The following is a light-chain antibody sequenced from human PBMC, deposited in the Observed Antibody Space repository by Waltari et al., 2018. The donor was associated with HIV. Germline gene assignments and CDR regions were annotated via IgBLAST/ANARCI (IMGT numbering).Light chain of an antibody. CDR1: QGISTY. V-gene: IGKV1-9*01. Sequence: DIQLTQSPSFLSASVGDRVTNTCRASQGISTYLAWYQQKPGKTPKLLIFLASTLQSGVPSRFSGSGSETEFTLTINSLQPEDFATYYCQQLNTYPRTFGQGTKVEIK. CDR2: LAS. CDR3: QQLNTYPRT. J-gene: IGKJ1*01.